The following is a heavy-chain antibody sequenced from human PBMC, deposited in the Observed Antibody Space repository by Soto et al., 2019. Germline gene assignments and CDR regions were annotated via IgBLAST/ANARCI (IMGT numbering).Heavy chain of an antibody. J-gene: IGHJ3*02. V-gene: IGHV3-21*01. D-gene: IGHD6-19*01. CDR2: ISSSSSYI. CDR3: ARGMIAVDPVCAFDI. Sequence: PGGSLRLSCAASGFTFSSYSMNWVRQAPGKGLEWVSSISSSSSYIYYADSVKGRFTISRDNAKNSLYLQMNSLRAEDTAVYYCARGMIAVDPVCAFDIWGQGTMVTVS. CDR1: GFTFSSYS.